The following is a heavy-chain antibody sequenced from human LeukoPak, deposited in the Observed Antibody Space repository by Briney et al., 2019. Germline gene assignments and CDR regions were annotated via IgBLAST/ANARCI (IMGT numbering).Heavy chain of an antibody. D-gene: IGHD3-10*01. CDR1: GGSISSSNW. CDR2: IYHSGST. J-gene: IGHJ5*02. V-gene: IGHV4-4*02. Sequence: SGTLSLTCAVSGGSISSSNWWSWVRQPPGKGLEWIGEIYHSGSTNYNPSLKSRVTISVDTSKNQYSLKLSSVTAADTAVYYCARGPGWARITMVRGVIIGWFDPWGQGTLVTVSS. CDR3: ARGPGWARITMVRGVIIGWFDP.